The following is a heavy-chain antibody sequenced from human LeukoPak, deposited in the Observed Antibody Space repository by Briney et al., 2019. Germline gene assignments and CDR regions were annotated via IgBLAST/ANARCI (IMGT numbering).Heavy chain of an antibody. D-gene: IGHD6-19*01. CDR3: ARLQASSGWYSMKKSNYYYYMDV. J-gene: IGHJ6*03. Sequence: SETLSLTCTVSGGSISSSSYYWGWIRQPPGKGLEWIGSIYYSGSTYYNPSLKSRVTISVDTSKNQFSLKLSSVTAADTAVYYCARLQASSGWYSMKKSNYYYYMDVWGKGTTVTVSS. CDR1: GGSISSSSYY. CDR2: IYYSGST. V-gene: IGHV4-39*01.